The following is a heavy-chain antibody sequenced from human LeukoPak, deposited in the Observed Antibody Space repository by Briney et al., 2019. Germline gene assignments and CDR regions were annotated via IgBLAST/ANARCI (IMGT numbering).Heavy chain of an antibody. V-gene: IGHV3-23*01. CDR1: GFTFSSYA. CDR2: ISGSGGST. Sequence: GGSLRLSCAASGFTFSSYAMSWVRQAPGKGLEWVSAISGSGGSTYYADSVKGRFTISRDNSKNTLYLQMNSLRAEDTAIYYCARDRPGDGYNSDWGQGTLVTVSS. J-gene: IGHJ4*02. CDR3: ARDRPGDGYNSD. D-gene: IGHD5-24*01.